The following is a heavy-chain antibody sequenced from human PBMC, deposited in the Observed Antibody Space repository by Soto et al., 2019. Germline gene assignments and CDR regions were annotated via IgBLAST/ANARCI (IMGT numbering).Heavy chain of an antibody. CDR2: IIPIFGTA. V-gene: IGHV1-69*01. CDR3: ASKDDILTYYYYGMDV. CDR1: GGTFSSYA. J-gene: IGHJ6*02. Sequence: QVQLVPSGAEVKKPGSSVKVSCKASGGTFSSYAISWVRQAPGQGLEWMGGIIPIFGTANYAQKFQGRVTITADESTSTAYMELSSLRSEDTAVYYCASKDDILTYYYYGMDVWGQGTTVTVSS. D-gene: IGHD3-9*01.